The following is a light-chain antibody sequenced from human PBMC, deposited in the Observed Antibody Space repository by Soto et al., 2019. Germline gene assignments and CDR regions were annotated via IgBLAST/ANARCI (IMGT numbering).Light chain of an antibody. V-gene: IGKV2-28*01. J-gene: IGKJ4*01. CDR3: IQTLQTPLT. Sequence: DIVSTQSPVCFPFTPVARSPSALAAIVTRLHINGYNYLDWYLQKPGQSPQLLIYLASNRASGVPDRFSGSGSGTDFTLKISRVEAEDFGVYYCIQTLQTPLTFGGGTKVDIK. CDR1: VTRLHINGYNY. CDR2: LAS.